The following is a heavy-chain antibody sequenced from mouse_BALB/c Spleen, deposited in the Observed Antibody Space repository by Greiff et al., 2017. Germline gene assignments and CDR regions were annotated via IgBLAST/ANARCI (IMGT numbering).Heavy chain of an antibody. CDR2: IYPGDGDT. D-gene: IGHD1-1*01. V-gene: IGHV1-80*01. CDR1: GYAFSSYW. J-gene: IGHJ4*01. CDR3: AYGIEGY. Sequence: VQGVESGAELVRPGSSVKISCKASGYAFSSYWMNWVKQRPGQGLEWIGQIYPGDGDTNYNGKFKGKATLTADKSSSTAYMQLSSLTSEDSAVYFCAYGIEGYWGQGTSVTVSS.